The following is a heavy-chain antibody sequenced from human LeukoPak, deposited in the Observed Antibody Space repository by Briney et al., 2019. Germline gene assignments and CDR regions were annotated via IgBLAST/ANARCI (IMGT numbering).Heavy chain of an antibody. CDR3: TTERRSSVSSSRFDY. CDR1: GFTFSTYS. V-gene: IGHV3-21*03. J-gene: IGHJ4*02. Sequence: GGSLRLSCAASGFTFSTYSMNWVRQAPGKGLEWVSSISISSSYIYNADSVRGRFTISRDNAKNSLYLQMNSLKTEDTAVYYCTTERRSSVSSSRFDYWGQGALVTVSS. D-gene: IGHD1-26*01. CDR2: ISISSSYI.